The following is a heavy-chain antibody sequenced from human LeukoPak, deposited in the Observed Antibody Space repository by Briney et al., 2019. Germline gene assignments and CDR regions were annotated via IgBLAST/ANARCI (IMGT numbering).Heavy chain of an antibody. J-gene: IGHJ4*02. D-gene: IGHD3-16*02. CDR2: IFYSGTT. CDR3: ASALHYDYVWGSYH. V-gene: IGHV4-59*08. CDR1: GGSTRSYY. Sequence: SETLSLTWTVSGGSTRSYYWSWIGHPPGKGLGWIGYIFYSGTTNYNPSLKSRVTISVDTSNHQFSLMLSSVTAADTAVYYCASALHYDYVWGSYHWGQGTLVTVSS.